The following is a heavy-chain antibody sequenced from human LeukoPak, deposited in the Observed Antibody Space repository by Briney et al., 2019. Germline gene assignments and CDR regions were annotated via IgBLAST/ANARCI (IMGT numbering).Heavy chain of an antibody. CDR1: GGSFSGYY. V-gene: IGHV4-34*01. CDR3: ARGRYYDFWSGYYNQPDYYYYMDV. J-gene: IGHJ6*03. D-gene: IGHD3-3*01. CDR2: INDSGST. Sequence: PSEXXSLTCAVYGGSFSGYYWSWLRQPPGKGVEWIGEINDSGSTKYNPSLTSRGTISVDTSKNQFSLRLSSVTAADTAVYYCARGRYYDFWSGYYNQPDYYYYMDVWGKGTTVTVSS.